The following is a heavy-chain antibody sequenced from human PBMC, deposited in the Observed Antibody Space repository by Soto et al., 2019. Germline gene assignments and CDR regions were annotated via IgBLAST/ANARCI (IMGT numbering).Heavy chain of an antibody. V-gene: IGHV1-8*01. CDR2: MNPNSGNT. CDR3: ARGSYILVVPVARPQKWFVP. CDR1: GYTFTSYD. D-gene: IGHD2-2*01. Sequence: DSVKVSCKASGYTFTSYDINWVRQATGQGLEWMGWMNPNSGNTGYAQKFQGRVTMTRNTSISTAYMELSSLRSEDTAVYYCARGSYILVVPVARPQKWFVPCGQALLVTVS. J-gene: IGHJ5*02.